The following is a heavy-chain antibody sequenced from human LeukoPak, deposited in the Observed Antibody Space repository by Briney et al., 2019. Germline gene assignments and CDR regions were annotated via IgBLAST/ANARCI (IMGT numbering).Heavy chain of an antibody. CDR3: ARAPRYNWNDRETPFDY. CDR1: GYTFTSCD. D-gene: IGHD1-1*01. V-gene: IGHV1-8*01. J-gene: IGHJ4*02. CDR2: MNPNSGNT. Sequence: ASVKVSCKASGYTFTSCDINWVRQATGQGLEWMGWMNPNSGNTGYAQKFQGRVTMTRNTSISTAYMELSSLRSEDTAVYYCARAPRYNWNDRETPFDYWGQGTLVTVSS.